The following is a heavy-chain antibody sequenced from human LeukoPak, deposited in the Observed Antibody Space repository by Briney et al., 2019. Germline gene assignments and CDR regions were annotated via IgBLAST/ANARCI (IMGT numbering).Heavy chain of an antibody. Sequence: ASVKVSCKASGYTFTSYYMHWVRQAPGQGLEWMGIINPSGGSTSYAQKFQGRVTMTRDTYTSTVYMELSSLRSEDTAVYYCASPTGGYSNPYYYYGMDVWGQGTTVTVSS. CDR1: GYTFTSYY. V-gene: IGHV1-46*01. CDR3: ASPTGGYSNPYYYYGMDV. CDR2: INPSGGST. J-gene: IGHJ6*02. D-gene: IGHD4-11*01.